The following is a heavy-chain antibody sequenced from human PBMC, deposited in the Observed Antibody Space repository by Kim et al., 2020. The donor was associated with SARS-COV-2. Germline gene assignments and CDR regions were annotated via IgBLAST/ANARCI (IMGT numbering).Heavy chain of an antibody. CDR2: IYYSGST. CDR3: ARAFYDSSGYYYSYYYYGMDV. V-gene: IGHV4-31*03. D-gene: IGHD3-22*01. CDR1: GGSISSGGYY. J-gene: IGHJ6*02. Sequence: SETLSLTCTVSGGSISSGGYYWSWIRQHPGKGLEWIGYIYYSGSTYYNPSLKSRVTISVDTSKNQFSLKLSSVTAADTAVYYCARAFYDSSGYYYSYYYYGMDVWGQGTTVTVSS.